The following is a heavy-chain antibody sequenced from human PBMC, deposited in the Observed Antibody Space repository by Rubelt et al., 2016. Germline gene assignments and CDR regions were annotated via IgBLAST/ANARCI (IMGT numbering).Heavy chain of an antibody. CDR2: INPNSGGT. V-gene: IGHV1-2*02. J-gene: IGHJ4*02. D-gene: IGHD1-26*01. Sequence: QVQLVQSGAEVKKPGASVKVSCKTSGYTFTNYDINWVRQATGQGLEWMGWINPNSGGTNYAQKFQGRITMTRDTSISPAYMELSRLRYDDTAVYYCASRQWVLLNSWGQGTLVTVSS. CDR1: GYTFTNYD. CDR3: ASRQWVLLNS.